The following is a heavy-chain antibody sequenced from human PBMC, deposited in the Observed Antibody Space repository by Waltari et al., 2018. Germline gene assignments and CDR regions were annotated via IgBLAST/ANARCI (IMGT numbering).Heavy chain of an antibody. J-gene: IGHJ4*02. CDR2: IHRSGRT. CDR1: GDSMSSSYW. CDR3: ARDRGRGLYLDS. Sequence: QLQLQESGPGLVKPSGTLSLTCTVSGDSMSSSYWWNWVRQPPGKGLEWVGQIHRSGRTNYNPALDSRVTVSLDTSNTQFSLKVTSATAADTAIYYCARDRGRGLYLDSWGQGTLVTVSP. D-gene: IGHD2-15*01. V-gene: IGHV4-4*02.